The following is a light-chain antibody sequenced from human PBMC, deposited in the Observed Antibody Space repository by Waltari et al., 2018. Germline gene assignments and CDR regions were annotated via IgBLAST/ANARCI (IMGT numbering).Light chain of an antibody. CDR3: QQYGSSPRT. Sequence: CRASQSFSSSYLAWYQQKPCQAPRLLIYGASNRATGIPDRFSGSGSGTDFTLTISRLEPEDFAMYYCQQYGSSPRTFGGGTKVEIK. CDR1: QSFSSSY. CDR2: GAS. J-gene: IGKJ4*01. V-gene: IGKV3-20*01.